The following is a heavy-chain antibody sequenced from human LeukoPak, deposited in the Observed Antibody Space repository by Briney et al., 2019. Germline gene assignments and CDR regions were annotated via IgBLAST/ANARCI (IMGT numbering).Heavy chain of an antibody. CDR3: ARSIAVAGTLSFDY. D-gene: IGHD6-19*01. CDR2: ISSNGGST. J-gene: IGHJ4*02. V-gene: IGHV3-64*01. Sequence: GGSLRLSCAASGFTFSSYAMPWVRQAPGKGLEYVSAISSNGGSTHYANSVKGRFTISRDNSKNTLYLQIGSLRAEDMAVYYCARSIAVAGTLSFDYWGQGTLVTVSS. CDR1: GFTFSSYA.